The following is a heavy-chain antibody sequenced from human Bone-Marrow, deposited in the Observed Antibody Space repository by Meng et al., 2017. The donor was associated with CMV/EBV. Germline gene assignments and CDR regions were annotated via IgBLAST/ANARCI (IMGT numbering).Heavy chain of an antibody. Sequence: SLKISCAASGFTFDDYAMHWVREAPGKGLEWVSGISWNSGSIGYVDSVKGRFTISRDNSKNTLYLQMNSLRAEDTAVYYCAILRGGYGGNLDAFDIWGEGTIVSFSS. CDR1: GFTFDDYA. V-gene: IGHV3-9*01. J-gene: IGHJ3*02. CDR2: ISWNSGSI. D-gene: IGHD4-23*01. CDR3: AILRGGYGGNLDAFDI.